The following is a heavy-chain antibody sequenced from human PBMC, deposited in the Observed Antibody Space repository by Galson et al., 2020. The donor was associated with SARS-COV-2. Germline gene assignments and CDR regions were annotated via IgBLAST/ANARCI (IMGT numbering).Heavy chain of an antibody. CDR2: ISNDGSNI. V-gene: IGHV3-30-3*01. CDR3: ARGPRFGELLSPFDS. J-gene: IGHJ4*02. Sequence: TGGSLRLSCAASGFTFSSYAMHWVRQAPGKGLEWVAVISNDGSNIYYADSVKGRFTISRDNSKNTLFLQMNSPRVEDTAVYYCARGPRFGELLSPFDSWGQGTLVTVSS. CDR1: GFTFSSYA. D-gene: IGHD3-10*01.